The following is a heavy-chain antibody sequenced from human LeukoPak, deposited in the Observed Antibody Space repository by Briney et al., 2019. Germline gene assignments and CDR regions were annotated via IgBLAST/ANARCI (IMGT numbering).Heavy chain of an antibody. D-gene: IGHD6-6*01. Sequence: SVKVSCKASGYSFTSYGISWVRQAPGQGLEWMGGIIPIFGTANYAQKFQGRVTITTDESTSTAYMELSSLRSEDTAVYYCARDSSIAAQTLDYWGQGTLVTVSS. V-gene: IGHV1-69*05. CDR2: IIPIFGTA. CDR1: GYSFTSYG. J-gene: IGHJ4*02. CDR3: ARDSSIAAQTLDY.